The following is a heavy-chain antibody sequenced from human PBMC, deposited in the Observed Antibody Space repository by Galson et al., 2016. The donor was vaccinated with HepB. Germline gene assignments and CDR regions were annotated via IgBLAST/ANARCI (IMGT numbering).Heavy chain of an antibody. CDR1: GYTFNLYG. CDR2: ISAYDGNT. D-gene: IGHD2-15*01. V-gene: IGHV1-18*04. Sequence: SVKVSCKASGYTFNLYGLNWVRQAPGQGLERLGWISAYDGNTFYAYKLQDRVTMSADTSTTTAFMELRNLRSDDTAIYYCARGAGRAASISAFDFWGQGTTVTVSS. CDR3: ARGAGRAASISAFDF. J-gene: IGHJ3*01.